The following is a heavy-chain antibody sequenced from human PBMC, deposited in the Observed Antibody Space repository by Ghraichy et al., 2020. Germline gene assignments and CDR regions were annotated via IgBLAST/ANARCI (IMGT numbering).Heavy chain of an antibody. Sequence: SQTLSLTCTVSGGSISSGGYYWSWIRQHPGKGLEWIGYIYYSGSTYYNPSLKSRVTISVDTSKNQFSLKLSSVTAADTAVYYCARSKGITMIVPNWYFDLWGRGTLVTVSS. CDR1: GGSISSGGYY. CDR2: IYYSGST. CDR3: ARSKGITMIVPNWYFDL. J-gene: IGHJ2*01. V-gene: IGHV4-31*03. D-gene: IGHD3-22*01.